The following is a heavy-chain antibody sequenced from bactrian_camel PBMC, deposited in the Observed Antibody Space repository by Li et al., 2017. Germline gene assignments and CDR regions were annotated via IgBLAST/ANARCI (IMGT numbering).Heavy chain of an antibody. CDR1: GFTFDDSD. J-gene: IGHJ4*01. D-gene: IGHD6*01. Sequence: HVQLVESGGGSVQAGETQRLSCTASGFTFDDSDIAWYRQGPGNECGLVSRISSDGSTYYADSVKGRFTISRDNAKNTVYLQMNSLKPEDTAVYYCVRDDVRWFGQGTQVTVS. V-gene: IGHV3S63*01. CDR2: ISSDGST.